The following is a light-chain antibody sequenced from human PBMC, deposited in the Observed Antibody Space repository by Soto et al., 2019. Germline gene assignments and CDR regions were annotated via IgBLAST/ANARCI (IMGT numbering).Light chain of an antibody. CDR2: EVS. CDR3: SSHSSSSTHVV. V-gene: IGLV2-14*01. Sequence: QSALTQPASVSGSPGQSITISCTGTSSDVGGYNYVSWYQQHPGKAPKLMIYEVSNRPSGVSNRFSGSKSGNTASLTISGLQAEDEADYYCSSHSSSSTHVVFGGGTKLTLL. CDR1: SSDVGGYNY. J-gene: IGLJ2*01.